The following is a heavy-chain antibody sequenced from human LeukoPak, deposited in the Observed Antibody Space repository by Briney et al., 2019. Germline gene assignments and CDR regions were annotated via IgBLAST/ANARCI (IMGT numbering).Heavy chain of an antibody. CDR1: GFTFSSSA. V-gene: IGHV3-23*01. CDR2: ISGGGGST. D-gene: IGHD1-26*01. J-gene: IGHJ4*02. Sequence: GGSLRLSCAASGFTFSSSAMNWVRQAPGKGLEWVSTISGGGGSTYYADSVKGRFTISRDNSKNTLYLQVNSLRAEDTAVYYCAKGGKWDVTPFDYWGQGTLVTVSS. CDR3: AKGGKWDVTPFDY.